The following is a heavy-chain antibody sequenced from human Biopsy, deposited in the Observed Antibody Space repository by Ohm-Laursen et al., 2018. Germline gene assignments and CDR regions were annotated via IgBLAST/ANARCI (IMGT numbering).Heavy chain of an antibody. J-gene: IGHJ6*02. CDR2: IYYSGST. V-gene: IGHV4-59*01. CDR1: GDSISSYY. CDR3: ARATNSTGWPYYYFYGMDV. Sequence: GTLSLTCPVSGDSISSYYWSWIRQTPGKGLEWIGYIYYSGSTNYNPSLKSRVTISVDTSKNQFSLRLNSVTAADTAVYYCARATNSTGWPYYYFYGMDVWGQGTTVTVSS. D-gene: IGHD2/OR15-2a*01.